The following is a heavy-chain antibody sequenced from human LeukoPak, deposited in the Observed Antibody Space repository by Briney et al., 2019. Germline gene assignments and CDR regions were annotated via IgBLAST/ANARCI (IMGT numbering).Heavy chain of an antibody. CDR2: TYYRSKWYN. Sequence: SQTLSLTCAISGDSVSSNSSAWNCISQSPSRGLEWVGRTYYRSKWYNDHAVSVKSRITINPDTSKNQFSLQLNSVTPEDTAVYYCARSLAAAGTAFDPWGQGTLVTVSS. CDR1: GDSVSSNSSA. V-gene: IGHV6-1*01. CDR3: ARSLAAAGTAFDP. D-gene: IGHD6-13*01. J-gene: IGHJ5*02.